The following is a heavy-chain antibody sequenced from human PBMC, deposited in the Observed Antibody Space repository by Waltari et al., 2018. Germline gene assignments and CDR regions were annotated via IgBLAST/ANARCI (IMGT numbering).Heavy chain of an antibody. CDR2: ISSSSSYI. CDR1: GFTFSSYS. J-gene: IGHJ4*02. D-gene: IGHD6-6*01. CDR3: ARDSSSSSGPDY. Sequence: EVQLVESGGGLVKPGGSLRLSCAASGFTFSSYSMNWVRQAPGKGLEWVSSISSSSSYIYYADSVKGRFTISRDNAKNSLYLQMNSLRAEDTAVYYCARDSSSSSGPDYWGQGTLVTVSS. V-gene: IGHV3-21*01.